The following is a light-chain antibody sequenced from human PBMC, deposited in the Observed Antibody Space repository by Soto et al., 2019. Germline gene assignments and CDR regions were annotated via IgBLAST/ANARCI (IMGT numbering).Light chain of an antibody. J-gene: IGLJ1*01. CDR3: SSYTSSSNYG. V-gene: IGLV2-14*01. Sequence: QSALTQPASVSGSPGQSITISCTGTSSDVGDYDYVSWYQQHPGKAPKLMIYEVSNRPSGVSNRFSGSKSGNTASLTISGLQAEDEADYYCSSYTSSSNYGFGTGTKLTVL. CDR2: EVS. CDR1: SSDVGDYDY.